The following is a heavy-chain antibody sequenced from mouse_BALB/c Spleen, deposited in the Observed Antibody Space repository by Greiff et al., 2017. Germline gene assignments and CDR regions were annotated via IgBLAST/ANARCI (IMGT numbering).Heavy chain of an antibody. CDR3: NAGITTGYFDV. V-gene: IGHV14-4*02. CDR2: IDPENGDT. Sequence: EVQRVESGAELVRSGASVKLSCTASGFNIKDYYMHWVKQRPEQGLEWIGWIDPENGDTEYAPKFQGKATMTADTSSNTAYLQLSSLTSEDTAVYYCNAGITTGYFDVWGAGTTVTVSS. J-gene: IGHJ1*01. CDR1: GFNIKDYY. D-gene: IGHD1-1*01.